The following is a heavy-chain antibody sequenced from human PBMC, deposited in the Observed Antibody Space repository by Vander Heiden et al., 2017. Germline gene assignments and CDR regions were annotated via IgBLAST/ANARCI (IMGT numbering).Heavy chain of an antibody. CDR2: IWYDGSNK. Sequence: QVQLVESGGGVVQPGRSLRLSCAASGFTFRSYGMHWVRQAPGKGLEWVAVIWYDGSNKYYADSVKGRFTISRDNSKNTLYLQMNSLRAEDTAVYYCARDRGYFDYWCQGTLVTVSS. CDR1: GFTFRSYG. CDR3: ARDRGYFDY. V-gene: IGHV3-33*01. J-gene: IGHJ4*02.